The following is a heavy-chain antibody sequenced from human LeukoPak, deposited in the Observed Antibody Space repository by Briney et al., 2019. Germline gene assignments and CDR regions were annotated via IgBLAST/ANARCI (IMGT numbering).Heavy chain of an antibody. CDR3: AKDRRRVIAVAGTLAYYFDY. CDR2: ISYDGSNK. CDR1: GFTFSSYG. V-gene: IGHV3-30*18. Sequence: GGSLRLSCAASGFTFSSYGMHWVRQAPGKGLEWVAVISYDGSNKYYADSVKGRFTISRDNSKNTLYLQMNSLRAEDTAVYYCAKDRRRVIAVAGTLAYYFDYWGQGTLVTVSS. D-gene: IGHD6-19*01. J-gene: IGHJ4*02.